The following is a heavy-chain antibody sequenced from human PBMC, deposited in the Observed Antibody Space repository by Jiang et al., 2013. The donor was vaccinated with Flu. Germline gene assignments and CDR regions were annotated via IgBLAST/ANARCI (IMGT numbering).Heavy chain of an antibody. CDR3: ARRRSYGLVWALDY. V-gene: IGHV4-59*08. CDR2: ISDSGIS. CDR1: GGSINSYH. J-gene: IGHJ4*02. D-gene: IGHD5-18*01. Sequence: LLKPSETLSLICTVSGGSINSYHWSWIRQPPGKGLEWIGYISDSGISKNNPSLKSRVTTSVDTSKNQVSLKLTSVTAADTAVYYCARRRSYGLVWALDYWGQGALVIVSS.